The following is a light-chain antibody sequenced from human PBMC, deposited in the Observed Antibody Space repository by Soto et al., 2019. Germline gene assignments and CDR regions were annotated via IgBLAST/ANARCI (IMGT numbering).Light chain of an antibody. CDR3: HQRYSWPHT. V-gene: IGKV3-11*01. CDR1: QSVSTY. CDR2: EAS. Sequence: EIVLTQSPATLSLSPGERATLSCRASQSVSTYLGWYQEKPGQPPRLLISEASNRATGIPARFSVSGSGTDFTLTISSLEPEDFAVYFCHQRYSWPHTFGQGTKLEI. J-gene: IGKJ2*01.